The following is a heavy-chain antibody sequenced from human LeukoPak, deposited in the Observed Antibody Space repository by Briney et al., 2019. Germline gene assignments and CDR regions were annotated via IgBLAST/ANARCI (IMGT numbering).Heavy chain of an antibody. Sequence: PSETLSLTCAVYGGSFSGYYGSWIRQPPGKGLEWIGEINHSGSTNYNPSLKSRVTISVDTSKNQFPLKLGSVTAADTAVYYCASSLAVAETGYYFDYWGQGTLVTVSS. CDR3: ASSLAVAETGYYFDY. V-gene: IGHV4-34*01. J-gene: IGHJ4*02. CDR1: GGSFSGYY. D-gene: IGHD6-19*01. CDR2: INHSGST.